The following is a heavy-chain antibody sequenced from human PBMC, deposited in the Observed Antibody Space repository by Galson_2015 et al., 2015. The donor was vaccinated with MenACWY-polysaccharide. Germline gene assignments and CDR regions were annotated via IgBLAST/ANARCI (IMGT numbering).Heavy chain of an antibody. J-gene: IGHJ3*02. Sequence: SVKVSCKASGYTFTSYDINWVRQATGQGLEWMGWMNPNSGNTGYAQKFQGRVTMTRNTSISTAYMELSSLRSEDTAVYYCARDIRQGIAAAAGNAFDIWGQGTIVTVSS. V-gene: IGHV1-8*01. CDR3: ARDIRQGIAAAAGNAFDI. D-gene: IGHD6-13*01. CDR2: MNPNSGNT. CDR1: GYTFTSYD.